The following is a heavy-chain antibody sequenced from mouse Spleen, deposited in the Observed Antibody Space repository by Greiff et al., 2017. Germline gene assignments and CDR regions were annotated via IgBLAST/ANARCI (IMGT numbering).Heavy chain of an antibody. CDR2: INPNNGGT. CDR3: ARGGWLLRYFDY. Sequence: VQLQQSGPELVKPGASVKISCKASGYTFTDYYMNWVKQSHGKSLEWIGDINPNNGGTSYNQKFKGKATLTVDKSSSTAYMELRSLTSEDSAVYYCARGGWLLRYFDYWGQGTTLTVSS. J-gene: IGHJ2*01. D-gene: IGHD2-3*01. V-gene: IGHV1-26*01. CDR1: GYTFTDYY.